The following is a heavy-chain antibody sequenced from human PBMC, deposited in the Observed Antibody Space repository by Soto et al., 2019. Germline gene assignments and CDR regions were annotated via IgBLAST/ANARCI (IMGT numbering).Heavy chain of an antibody. CDR1: GYPFTTYY. Sequence: ASVKVSCKVSGYPFTTYYIHWVRQAPGQGLEWMGWIDPRSGGTVYEQKFQGRVTMTRDTSISTVYMDLSGLTSDDTALYYCATDDYGIFPYWGQGSLVTAPQ. J-gene: IGHJ4*02. CDR3: ATDDYGIFPY. D-gene: IGHD3-10*01. CDR2: IDPRSGGT. V-gene: IGHV1-2*02.